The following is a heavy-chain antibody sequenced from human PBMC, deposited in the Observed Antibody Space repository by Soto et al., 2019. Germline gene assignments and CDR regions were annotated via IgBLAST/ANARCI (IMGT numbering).Heavy chain of an antibody. CDR3: AKGRFLEWLFDY. D-gene: IGHD3-3*01. CDR2: IIGSGGST. J-gene: IGHJ4*02. V-gene: IGHV3-23*01. Sequence: GGSLRLSCAASGFTFSSYAMSWVRQAPGKGLEWVSAIIGSGGSTYYADSVKGRFTISRDNSKNTLYLQMNSLRAEDTAVYYCAKGRFLEWLFDYWGQGTLVTVSS. CDR1: GFTFSSYA.